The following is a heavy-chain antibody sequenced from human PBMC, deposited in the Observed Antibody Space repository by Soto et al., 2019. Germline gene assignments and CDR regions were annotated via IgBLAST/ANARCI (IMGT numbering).Heavy chain of an antibody. J-gene: IGHJ5*02. Sequence: ASVKVSCKASGYTFTSYCISWVRQAPGQGLEWMGWISAYNGNTNYAQKLQGRVTMTTDTSTSTAYMELRSLRSDDTAVYYCARDLFDSGSYPDNWFDPWGQGTLVTVSS. CDR3: ARDLFDSGSYPDNWFDP. V-gene: IGHV1-18*04. D-gene: IGHD1-26*01. CDR2: ISAYNGNT. CDR1: GYTFTSYC.